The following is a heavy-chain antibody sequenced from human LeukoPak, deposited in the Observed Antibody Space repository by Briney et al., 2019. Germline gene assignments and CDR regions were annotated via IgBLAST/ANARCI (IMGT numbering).Heavy chain of an antibody. V-gene: IGHV1-58*01. CDR2: IVVGSVNT. CDR3: AATLTVTTGSAYFGMDV. Sequence: SVKVSCKASGFTFGTSAVQWVRQARGQRLEWIGWIVVGSVNTNYAQKFQERVTITRDMSTSTAYMELTSLRSEDTAVYYCAATLTVTTGSAYFGMDVWGQGATVTVSS. D-gene: IGHD4-17*01. CDR1: GFTFGTSA. J-gene: IGHJ6*02.